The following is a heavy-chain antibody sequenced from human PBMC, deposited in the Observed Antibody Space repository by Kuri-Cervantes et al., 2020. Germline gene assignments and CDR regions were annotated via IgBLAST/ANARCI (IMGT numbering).Heavy chain of an antibody. Sequence: ESLKISCTVSGGSISSSSYYWGWIRQPPGKGLEWIGSIYYSGSTYYNPSLKIRVTISVDTSKNQFSLKLSSVTAADTAVYYCARLGYIDFDYWGQGTLVTVSS. CDR2: IYYSGST. D-gene: IGHD5-24*01. V-gene: IGHV4-39*01. CDR3: ARLGYIDFDY. CDR1: GGSISSSSYY. J-gene: IGHJ4*02.